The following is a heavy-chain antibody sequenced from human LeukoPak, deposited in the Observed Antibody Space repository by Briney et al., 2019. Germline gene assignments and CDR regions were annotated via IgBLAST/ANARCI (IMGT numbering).Heavy chain of an antibody. D-gene: IGHD2-15*01. CDR1: GYNFTSYW. Sequence: GESLKISCKGSGYNFTSYWISWVRQMPGKGLEWMGRIDPSDSYTNYSPSFQGHVTISADKSISTAYLQWSSLKASDTAMYYCARAFAYCSGGSCCPDYWGQGTLVTVSS. V-gene: IGHV5-10-1*01. J-gene: IGHJ4*02. CDR3: ARAFAYCSGGSCCPDY. CDR2: IDPSDSYT.